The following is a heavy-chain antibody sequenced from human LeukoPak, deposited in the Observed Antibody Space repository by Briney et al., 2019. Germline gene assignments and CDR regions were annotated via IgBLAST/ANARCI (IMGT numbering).Heavy chain of an antibody. D-gene: IGHD5-24*01. V-gene: IGHV1-3*01. Sequence: ASVKVSCKASGYTFTSYAMHWVRQAPGQRLEWMGWINAGNGNTKYSQKFQGRVTITRDTSASTAYMELSSLRSEDTAVYYCARERMDPTRNWFDPWAREPWSPSPQ. CDR3: ARERMDPTRNWFDP. CDR1: GYTFTSYA. J-gene: IGHJ5*02. CDR2: INAGNGNT.